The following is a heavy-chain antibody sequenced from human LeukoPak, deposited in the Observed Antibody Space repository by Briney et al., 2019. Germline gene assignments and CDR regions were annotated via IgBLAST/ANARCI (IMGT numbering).Heavy chain of an antibody. V-gene: IGHV3-23*01. CDR2: ISASGGST. D-gene: IGHD6-19*01. CDR3: AKVPSIAVAGT. Sequence: GGSLRLSCAASGFTFSSSAMSWVRQVPGKGLEWVSGISASGGSTSYADSVRGRFAISRDNSKNTLYLQMNSLRAEDTAVYYCAKVPSIAVAGTWGQGTLVTVSS. J-gene: IGHJ5*02. CDR1: GFTFSSSA.